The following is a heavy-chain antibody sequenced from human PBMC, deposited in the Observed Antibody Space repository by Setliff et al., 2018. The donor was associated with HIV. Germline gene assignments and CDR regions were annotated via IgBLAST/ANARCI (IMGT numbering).Heavy chain of an antibody. J-gene: IGHJ4*02. D-gene: IGHD3-22*01. CDR2: IIPILGVP. V-gene: IGHV1-69*02. CDR1: GGPFTSSS. Sequence: SVKVSCKASGGPFTSSSIGWVRQAPGQGLEWMGRIIPILGVPRYAQKFQGRVTITADKSTSTSYMHLSSLRAEDTAVYFCARGGDYDSSGYYVIWGQGSLVTVSS. CDR3: ARGGDYDSSGYYVI.